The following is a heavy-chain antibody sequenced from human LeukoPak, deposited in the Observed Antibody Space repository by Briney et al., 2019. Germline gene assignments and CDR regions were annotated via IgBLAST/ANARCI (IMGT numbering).Heavy chain of an antibody. CDR3: ARGGDKWELCPFDI. Sequence: CLRPSCPPAAPTLSKFYTSWTRHQPRSGRGFVSYISTTGRTISHADSMTGRFSISRDNAKSSLSLQMSSVRAENTGVYYCARGGDKWELCPFDIWGQGTMVSVSS. V-gene: IGHV3-11*01. J-gene: IGHJ3*02. CDR1: APTLSKFY. CDR2: ISTTGRTI. D-gene: IGHD1-26*01.